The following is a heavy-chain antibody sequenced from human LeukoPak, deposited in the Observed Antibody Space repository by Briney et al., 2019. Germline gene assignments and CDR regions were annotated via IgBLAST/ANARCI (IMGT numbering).Heavy chain of an antibody. CDR2: MNSNSGDT. CDR3: ARTRGYSLGYSDY. J-gene: IGHJ4*02. V-gene: IGHV1-8*01. Sequence: ASVKVSCKTSGYTFTSYDINWVRQATGQGLEWMGWMNSNSGDTGYAQKFQDRVTMTRNTSKSTAYMELRGLSSEDTAVYYCARTRGYSLGYSDYWGQGALVTVSS. D-gene: IGHD5-18*01. CDR1: GYTFTSYD.